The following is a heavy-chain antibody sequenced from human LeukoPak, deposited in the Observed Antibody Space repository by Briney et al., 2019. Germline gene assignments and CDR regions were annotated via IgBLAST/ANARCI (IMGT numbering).Heavy chain of an antibody. J-gene: IGHJ1*01. CDR1: GFTFSSYG. CDR2: ISYDGSNK. D-gene: IGHD6-13*01. Sequence: GGSLRLSCAASGFTFSSYGMHWVRQAPGKGLEWVAVISYDGSNKYYADSVKGRFTISRDSSKNMLYLQMNSLRAEDTAVYYCAKDSVLSSSWSEYFQHWGQGTLVTVSS. V-gene: IGHV3-30*18. CDR3: AKDSVLSSSWSEYFQH.